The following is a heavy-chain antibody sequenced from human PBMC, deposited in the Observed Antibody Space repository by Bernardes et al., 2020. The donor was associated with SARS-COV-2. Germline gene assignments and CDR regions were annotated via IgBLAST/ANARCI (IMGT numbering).Heavy chain of an antibody. J-gene: IGHJ4*02. Sequence: GGSLRLSCAASGFTFSSYSMNWVRQAPGKGLEWVSYISSSSRTLYYADSVKGRFTISRDNAKNSLYLQMNSLRAEDTAVYYCARTTRFLEWLPGVDYWGQGTLVTGSS. D-gene: IGHD3-3*01. CDR3: ARTTRFLEWLPGVDY. CDR2: ISSSSRTL. V-gene: IGHV3-48*01. CDR1: GFTFSSYS.